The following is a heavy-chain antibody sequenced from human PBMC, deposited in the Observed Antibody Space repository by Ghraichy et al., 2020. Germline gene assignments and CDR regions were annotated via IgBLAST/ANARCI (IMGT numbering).Heavy chain of an antibody. V-gene: IGHV1-18*01. Sequence: ASVKVSCKASGYTFTSYGISWVRQAPGQGLEWMGWISAYNGNTNYAQKLQGRVTMTTDTSTSTAYMELRSLRSDDTAVYYCARGLDDYDILTGYPSSDWGQGTLVTVSS. CDR2: ISAYNGNT. CDR3: ARGLDDYDILTGYPSSD. D-gene: IGHD3-9*01. CDR1: GYTFTSYG. J-gene: IGHJ4*02.